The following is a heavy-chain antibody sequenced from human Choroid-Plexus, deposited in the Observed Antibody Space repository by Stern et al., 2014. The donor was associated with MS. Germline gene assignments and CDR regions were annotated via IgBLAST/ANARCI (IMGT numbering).Heavy chain of an antibody. J-gene: IGHJ6*02. CDR2: INPNTGGA. Sequence: DQMVESGAEVKKPGASVKVSCKTSGYIFTGYYIHCVRQAPGQGLEWMAWINPNTGGAKYAQKFQCRDTMSRDTSISTAYVELSSLTSDDTAVYYCARDQRGITIFGVVTDYYYLGMDVWGQGTTVTVSS. V-gene: IGHV1-2*02. CDR3: ARDQRGITIFGVVTDYYYLGMDV. D-gene: IGHD3-3*01. CDR1: GYIFTGYY.